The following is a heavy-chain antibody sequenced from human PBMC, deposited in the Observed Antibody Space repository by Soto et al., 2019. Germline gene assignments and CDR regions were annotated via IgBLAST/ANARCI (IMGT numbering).Heavy chain of an antibody. CDR1: GFTFSSYA. J-gene: IGHJ4*02. V-gene: IGHV3-23*01. CDR2: ISGSGGST. Sequence: EVQLLESGGGLVQPGGSLRLSCAASGFTFSSYAMSWVRQAPGKGLEWVSAISGSGGSTYYADSVKGRFTISRDNSKNTLYLQMNSLRAEDTAVYYCAKFRGVEQQLVRYFDYWGQGTLVTVSS. CDR3: AKFRGVEQQLVRYFDY. D-gene: IGHD6-13*01.